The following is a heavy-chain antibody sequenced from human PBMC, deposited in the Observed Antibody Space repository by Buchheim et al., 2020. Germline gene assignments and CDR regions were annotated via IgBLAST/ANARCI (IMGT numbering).Heavy chain of an antibody. V-gene: IGHV3-30-3*01. CDR2: ISYDGSNK. CDR3: ARAPAGLWLPFYYYYGMDV. J-gene: IGHJ6*02. CDR1: GFTFSSYA. Sequence: QVQLVESGGGVVQPGRSLRLSRAASGFTFSSYAMHWVRQAPGKGLEWVAVISYDGSNKYYADSVKGRFTISRDNSKNTLYLQMNSLRAEDTAVYYCARAPAGLWLPFYYYYGMDVWGQGTT. D-gene: IGHD5-18*01.